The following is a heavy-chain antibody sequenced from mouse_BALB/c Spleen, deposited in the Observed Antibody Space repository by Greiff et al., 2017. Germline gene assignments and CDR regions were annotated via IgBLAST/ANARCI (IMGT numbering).Heavy chain of an antibody. Sequence: EVKLVESGGGLVQPGGSLKLSCAASGFTFSSYTMSWVRQTPEKRLEWVATISSGGGNTYYPDSVKGRFTISRDNAKNNLYLQMSSLRSEDTALYYCARSITYDYWGQGTTLTVSS. CDR2: ISSGGGNT. CDR3: ARSITYDY. CDR1: GFTFSSYT. V-gene: IGHV5-9*03. D-gene: IGHD1-2*01. J-gene: IGHJ2*01.